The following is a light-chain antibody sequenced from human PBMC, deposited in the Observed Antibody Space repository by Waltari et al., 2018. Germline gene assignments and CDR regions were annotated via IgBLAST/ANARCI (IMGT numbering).Light chain of an antibody. CDR1: RSDIGAYNY. V-gene: IGLV2-14*03. CDR3: SASTTTNSVV. Sequence: QSALTQPASVSGSLGQSITIPCTGSRSDIGAYNYVSWYQQQPGKAPRLIIYEVSYRPSGVSDRFFGFKSGDTASLTVSGLQAEDEADYYCSASTTTNSVVFGGGTQLTVL. J-gene: IGLJ2*01. CDR2: EVS.